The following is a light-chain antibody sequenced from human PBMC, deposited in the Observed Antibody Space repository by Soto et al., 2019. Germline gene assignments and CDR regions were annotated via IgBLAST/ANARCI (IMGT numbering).Light chain of an antibody. Sequence: QSVLTQPPSASGTPGQRVTISCSGSSSNIGSNTVNWYQQLPGTAPKLLIYSNNQRPSGVPDRFSGSKSGTSASLAISGLQSEDEADYYYAAWDDSLKEVFGTGTKLTVL. CDR3: AAWDDSLKEV. CDR2: SNN. V-gene: IGLV1-44*01. CDR1: SSNIGSNT. J-gene: IGLJ1*01.